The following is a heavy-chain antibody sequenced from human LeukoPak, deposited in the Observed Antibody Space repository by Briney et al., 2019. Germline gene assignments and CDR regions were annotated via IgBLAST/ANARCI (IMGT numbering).Heavy chain of an antibody. CDR2: INPNSGGT. J-gene: IGHJ4*02. CDR3: ARERTWIQLWLRNLDY. D-gene: IGHD5-18*01. Sequence: ASVNVSCKASGYTFTGYYMHWVRQAPGQGLEWMGWINPNSGGTNYAQKFQGRVTMTRDTSISTAYMELSRLRSDDTAVYYCARERTWIQLWLRNLDYWGQGTLLTVSS. CDR1: GYTFTGYY. V-gene: IGHV1-2*02.